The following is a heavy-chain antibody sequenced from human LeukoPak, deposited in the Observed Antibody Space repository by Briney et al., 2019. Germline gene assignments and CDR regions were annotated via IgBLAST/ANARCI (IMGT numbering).Heavy chain of an antibody. D-gene: IGHD2-2*01. CDR1: GFTFSSYS. CDR3: ARDDGYCSSTSCYGIDY. V-gene: IGHV3-48*01. CDR2: ISSTSSTI. Sequence: GGSLRLSCADSGFTFSSYSMNWVRQAPGKGLEWVSYISSTSSTIYYADSVKGRFTISRDYAKNSLYLQMNSLRAEDTAVYYCARDDGYCSSTSCYGIDYWGQGTLVTVSS. J-gene: IGHJ4*02.